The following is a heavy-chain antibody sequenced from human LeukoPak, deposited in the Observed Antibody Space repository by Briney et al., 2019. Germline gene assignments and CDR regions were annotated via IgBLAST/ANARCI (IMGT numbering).Heavy chain of an antibody. Sequence: GGSLRLSCAASGFTISTYSMHWVRQDPGKGLESVSAISSDGTSTYYANSVKGRFTISRDNSKYTLYLQMGSLRPEDTAVYYCAREAPPGSFDYWGQGTLVTVSS. V-gene: IGHV3-64*01. J-gene: IGHJ4*02. CDR3: AREAPPGSFDY. D-gene: IGHD6-19*01. CDR1: GFTISTYS. CDR2: ISSDGTST.